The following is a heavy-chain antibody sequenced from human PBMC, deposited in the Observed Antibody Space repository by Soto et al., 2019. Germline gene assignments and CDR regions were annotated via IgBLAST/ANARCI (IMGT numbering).Heavy chain of an antibody. D-gene: IGHD6-6*01. V-gene: IGHV3-30*18. Sequence: QVQLVESGGGVVQPGRSLRLSCAASGFTFSSYGMHWVRQAPGKGLEWVAVISYDGSNKYYADSVKGRFTISRDNSKNTLYLQMNSLRAEDTAVYYCAKEKYRAARHHYYYYGMDVWGQGTTVTVSS. J-gene: IGHJ6*02. CDR3: AKEKYRAARHHYYYYGMDV. CDR1: GFTFSSYG. CDR2: ISYDGSNK.